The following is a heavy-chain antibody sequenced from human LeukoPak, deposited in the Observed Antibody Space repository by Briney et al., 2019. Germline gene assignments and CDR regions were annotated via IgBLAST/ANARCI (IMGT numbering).Heavy chain of an antibody. J-gene: IGHJ4*02. D-gene: IGHD2-2*01. Sequence: PSETLSLTCTVSGGSISSSSYYWGWIRQPPGKGLEWIGSIYYNGSTYYNPSLKSRVTISVDTSKNQFSLKLSSVTAADTAVYYCAWYCSSTSCYGDYFDYWGQGTLVTVSS. CDR3: AWYCSSTSCYGDYFDY. CDR1: GGSISSSSYY. V-gene: IGHV4-39*01. CDR2: IYYNGST.